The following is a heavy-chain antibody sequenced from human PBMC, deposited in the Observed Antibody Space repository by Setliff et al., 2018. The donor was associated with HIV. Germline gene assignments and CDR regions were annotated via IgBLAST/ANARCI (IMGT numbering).Heavy chain of an antibody. Sequence: GGSLRLSCAASGFRFETFGMYWVRQAPGKGLEWVAFIRHDGSYAYYADSVKGRFTMSRDNSKNTVSLEMNSLRVEDTGVYYCAKGRRPVDLVSTSIRYYFYMGGWGKGTTVTVSS. CDR2: IRHDGSYA. CDR1: GFRFETFG. CDR3: AKGRRPVDLVSTSIRYYFYMGG. V-gene: IGHV3-30*02. D-gene: IGHD5-12*01. J-gene: IGHJ6*03.